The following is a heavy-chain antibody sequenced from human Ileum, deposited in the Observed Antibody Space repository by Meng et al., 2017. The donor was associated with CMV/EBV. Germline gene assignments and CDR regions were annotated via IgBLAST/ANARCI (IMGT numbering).Heavy chain of an antibody. D-gene: IGHD6-19*01. Sequence: QVELVESGGGVVQPWGSLRLSCAASGFTFRSYGMHWVRQSPGKGLEWVAFVRYDGINKYYADSLKGRFVISRDDSKNTVYLQLNNLRAEDTAVYYCAKDVAVAGHFDYWGQGTLVTVSS. CDR2: VRYDGINK. J-gene: IGHJ4*02. CDR3: AKDVAVAGHFDY. CDR1: GFTFRSYG. V-gene: IGHV3-30*02.